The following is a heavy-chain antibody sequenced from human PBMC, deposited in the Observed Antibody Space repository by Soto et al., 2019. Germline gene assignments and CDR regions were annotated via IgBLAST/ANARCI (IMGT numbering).Heavy chain of an antibody. Sequence: GGSLRLSCAASGFTFSSYWMHWVRQAPGKGLVWVSRINSDGSSTSYADSVKGRFTISRDNAKNTLYLQMNSLRAEDTAVYYCARTDPEPGYYYYGMDVWGQGTTVTVSS. V-gene: IGHV3-74*01. CDR1: GFTFSSYW. CDR3: ARTDPEPGYYYYGMDV. D-gene: IGHD3-10*01. CDR2: INSDGSST. J-gene: IGHJ6*02.